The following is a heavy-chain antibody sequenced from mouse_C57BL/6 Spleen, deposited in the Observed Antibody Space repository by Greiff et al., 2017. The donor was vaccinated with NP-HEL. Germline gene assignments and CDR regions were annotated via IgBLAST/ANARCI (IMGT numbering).Heavy chain of an antibody. CDR1: GYTFTDYY. V-gene: IGHV1-19*01. CDR2: INPYNGGT. J-gene: IGHJ2*01. Sequence: EVQLQQSGPVLVKPGASVKMSCTASGYTFTDYYMNWVKQSHGKSLEWIGVINPYNGGTSYNQKFKGKATLTVDKSSSTAYMELNSLTSEDSAVYYCARAYYSKEGYYFDDRGQGTTLTVSS. D-gene: IGHD2-5*01. CDR3: ARAYYSKEGYYFDD.